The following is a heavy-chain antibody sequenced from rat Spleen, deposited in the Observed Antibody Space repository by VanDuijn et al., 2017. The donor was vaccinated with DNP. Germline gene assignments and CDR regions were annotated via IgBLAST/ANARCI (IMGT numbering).Heavy chain of an antibody. CDR1: GFSFSNYG. CDR3: TRLNLLLQWYYALDA. V-gene: IGHV5S13*01. Sequence: EVQLVESGGGLVQPGRSLKLSCAASGFSFSNYGMAWVRQAPTKGLEWVASISNSGGSTYYRDSVKGRFTISRENAKSTLYLQMNSLRSEDTATYYCTRLNLLLQWYYALDAWGQGTSVTVSA. D-gene: IGHD1-1*01. J-gene: IGHJ4*01. CDR2: ISNSGGST.